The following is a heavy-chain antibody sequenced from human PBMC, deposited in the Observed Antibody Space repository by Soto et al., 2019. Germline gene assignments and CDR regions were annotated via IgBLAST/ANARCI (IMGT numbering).Heavy chain of an antibody. Sequence: GGSLRLSCAASGFTFSSYGMHWVRQAPGKGLEWVAVIWYDGSNKYYADSVKGRFTISRDNSKNTLYLQMNSLKTEDTAVYYCTTETLITIFGVVIIGNYYYYGMDVWGQGTTVTVSS. CDR3: TTETLITIFGVVIIGNYYYYGMDV. V-gene: IGHV3-33*01. J-gene: IGHJ6*02. CDR1: GFTFSSYG. D-gene: IGHD3-3*01. CDR2: IWYDGSNK.